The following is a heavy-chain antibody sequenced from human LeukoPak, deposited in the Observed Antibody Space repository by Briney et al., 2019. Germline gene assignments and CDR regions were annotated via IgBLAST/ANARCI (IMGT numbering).Heavy chain of an antibody. CDR2: INPNSGGT. D-gene: IGHD5-12*01. CDR3: ARDIVATSIGFYYYYMDV. V-gene: IGHV1-2*02. J-gene: IGHJ6*03. CDR1: GYTFTGYY. Sequence: ASVTVSCKASGYTFTGYYMHWVRQAPGQGLEWMGWINPNSGGTNYAQKFQGRVTMTRDTSISTAYMELSRLRSDDTAVYYCARDIVATSIGFYYYYMDVWGKGTTVTISS.